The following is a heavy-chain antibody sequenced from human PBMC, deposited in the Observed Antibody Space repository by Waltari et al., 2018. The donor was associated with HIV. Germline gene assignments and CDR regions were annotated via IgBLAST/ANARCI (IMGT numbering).Heavy chain of an antibody. V-gene: IGHV3-30*01. CDR1: GFAFNTYA. Sequence: QVQLVESGGGVVQPGRSLRLSCVDSGFAFNTYAMHWVRQARGKGLEWVAAISYDRRNKYYSESVKGRFTISRDNPKNTLYLQMTSLTADDTALYYCARALDFWGQGTLVTVSS. CDR2: ISYDRRNK. J-gene: IGHJ4*02. CDR3: ARALDF.